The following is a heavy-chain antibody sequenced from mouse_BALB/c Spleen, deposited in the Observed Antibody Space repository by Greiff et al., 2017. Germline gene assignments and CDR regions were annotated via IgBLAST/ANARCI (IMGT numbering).Heavy chain of an antibody. Sequence: EVQLQQSGAELVKPGASVKLSCTASGFNIKDTYMHWVKQRPEQGLEWIGRIDPANGNTKYDPKFQGQATITADTSSNTAYLQLSSLTSEDTAVYYCARGLRRAWFAYWGQGTLVTVSA. CDR2: IDPANGNT. D-gene: IGHD2-2*01. CDR3: ARGLRRAWFAY. CDR1: GFNIKDTY. V-gene: IGHV14-3*02. J-gene: IGHJ3*01.